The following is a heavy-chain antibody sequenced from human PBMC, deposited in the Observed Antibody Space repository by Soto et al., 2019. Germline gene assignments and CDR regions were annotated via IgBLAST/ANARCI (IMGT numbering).Heavy chain of an antibody. CDR2: IIPMFGTA. J-gene: IGHJ4*02. CDR3: ASGIQLWLRRINNGYSG. V-gene: IGHV1-69*12. CDR1: GGTFSTHA. Sequence: QVQLVQSGAEVKKPESSVKVCCKAPGGTFSTHAISWVRQAPGQGLEWMGGIIPMFGTANYAQRFQDRVTITADESTNTVYMELSSLRSEDTAVYFCASGIQLWLRRINNGYSGWGQGTLVTVSS. D-gene: IGHD5-18*01.